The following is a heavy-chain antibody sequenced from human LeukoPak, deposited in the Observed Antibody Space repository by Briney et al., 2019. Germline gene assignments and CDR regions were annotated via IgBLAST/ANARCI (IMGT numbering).Heavy chain of an antibody. CDR2: ISGRADLT. J-gene: IGHJ4*02. V-gene: IGHV3-23*01. CDR1: GFTFSTYG. D-gene: IGHD3-10*01. CDR3: AKRGPGSPQSGKYYFDY. Sequence: PGGSLRLSCAASGFTFSTYGITWVRQAPGKGLEWVSAISGRADLTFYADSVKGRFTISRDNSKNTLYLQMNSLRAEDTAVYYCAKRGPGSPQSGKYYFDYWGQGTLVTV.